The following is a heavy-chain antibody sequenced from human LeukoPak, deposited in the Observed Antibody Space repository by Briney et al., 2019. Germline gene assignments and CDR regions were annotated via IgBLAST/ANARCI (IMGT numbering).Heavy chain of an antibody. D-gene: IGHD3-22*01. J-gene: IGHJ4*02. V-gene: IGHV3-30*02. CDR3: ARGDYYDSTPVDY. CDR1: GFTFSSYG. Sequence: PGGSLRLSCATSGFTFSSYGMHWVRQAPGKGLEWVTFIRYDGNNKYYADSVKGRFTISRDNSKNTLYLQMNSLRAEDTAVYYCARGDYYDSTPVDYWGQGTLVTVSS. CDR2: IRYDGNNK.